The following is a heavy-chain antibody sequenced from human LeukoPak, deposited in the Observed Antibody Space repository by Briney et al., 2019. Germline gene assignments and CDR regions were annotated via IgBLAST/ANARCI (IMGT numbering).Heavy chain of an antibody. Sequence: PGGSLRLSCAASGFTFSTDAMNCARRAPGKGLEWVSAISGSGGSTYYADSVKGRFIISRDNAKNSLDLQVNSLRAEDTAVYYCARGFGYGFDNWGQGTLVTVSS. J-gene: IGHJ4*02. D-gene: IGHD5-18*01. CDR2: ISGSGGST. CDR3: ARGFGYGFDN. V-gene: IGHV3-23*01. CDR1: GFTFSTDA.